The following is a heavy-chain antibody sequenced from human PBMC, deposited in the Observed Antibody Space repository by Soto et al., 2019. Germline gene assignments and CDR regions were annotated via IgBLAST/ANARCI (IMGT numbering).Heavy chain of an antibody. CDR3: AKDRGSGSYAANYYYYGMDV. Sequence: GGSLRLSCAASGFSFDDYAIHWVRQAPGKGLEWVSGINWNSGSIGYADSVKGRFTISRDNAKTSLYLQMNSLRVEDTALYYCAKDRGSGSYAANYYYYGMDVWGQGTTVTVSS. V-gene: IGHV3-9*01. CDR2: INWNSGSI. CDR1: GFSFDDYA. J-gene: IGHJ6*02. D-gene: IGHD3-10*01.